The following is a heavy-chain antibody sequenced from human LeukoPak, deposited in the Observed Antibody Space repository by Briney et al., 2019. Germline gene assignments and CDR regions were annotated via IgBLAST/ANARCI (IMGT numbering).Heavy chain of an antibody. CDR3: ARELPESYYYDSSGYSFQH. CDR2: INPNSGGT. Sequence: ASVKVSCKASGYTFTGYYMHWVRQAPGQGLEWMGRINPNSGGTNYAQKFQGRVTMTRDTSTSTAYMELSRLRSDDTAVYYCARELPESYYYDSSGYSFQHWGQGTLVTVSS. V-gene: IGHV1-2*06. CDR1: GYTFTGYY. J-gene: IGHJ1*01. D-gene: IGHD3-22*01.